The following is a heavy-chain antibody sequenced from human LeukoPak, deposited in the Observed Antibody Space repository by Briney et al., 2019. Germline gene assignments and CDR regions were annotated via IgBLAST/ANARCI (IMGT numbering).Heavy chain of an antibody. V-gene: IGHV1-69*06. CDR3: ARVATRGYSSGWPLFDY. J-gene: IGHJ4*02. Sequence: SVKVSCKASGGTFSSYAISWVRQAPGQGLEWMGGIIPIFGTANYAQKFQGRVTITADKSTSTAYMELSSLRSEDTAVYYCARVATRGYSSGWPLFDYWGQGTLVTVSS. D-gene: IGHD6-19*01. CDR2: IIPIFGTA. CDR1: GGTFSSYA.